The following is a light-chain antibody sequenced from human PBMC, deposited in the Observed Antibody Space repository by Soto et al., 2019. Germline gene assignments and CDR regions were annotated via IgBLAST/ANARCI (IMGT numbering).Light chain of an antibody. CDR3: QQYYSYPRT. CDR2: AAS. CDR1: QGISSY. J-gene: IGKJ1*01. V-gene: IGKV1-8*01. Sequence: AIRMTQSPSSFSASTGDRVTITCRASQGISSYLAWYQQKPGKAPKLLIYAASTLQSGVPSRFSGSRSGTDFTLTISCLQSEDFATYYYQQYYSYPRTFGQGTKVEIK.